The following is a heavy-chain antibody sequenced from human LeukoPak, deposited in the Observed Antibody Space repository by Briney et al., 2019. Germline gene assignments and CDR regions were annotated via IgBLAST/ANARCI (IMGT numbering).Heavy chain of an antibody. CDR3: VREATTEYYDSSGYYRQTEVFDA. V-gene: IGHV4-61*01. CDR2: VYYSGRT. Sequence: SETLSLTCTVSGGSISSSSYYWSWIRQPPGKGLEWIGFVYYSGRTNYNPSLKSRVTMSVDTSKNQFSLMLRSVTAADTAVYYCVREATTEYYDSSGYYRQTEVFDAWGQGTKVTVSS. CDR1: GGSISSSSYY. J-gene: IGHJ3*01. D-gene: IGHD3-22*01.